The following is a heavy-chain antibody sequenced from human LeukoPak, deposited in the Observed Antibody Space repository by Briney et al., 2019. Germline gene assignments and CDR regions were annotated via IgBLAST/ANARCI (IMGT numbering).Heavy chain of an antibody. V-gene: IGHV3-21*01. J-gene: IGHJ5*02. Sequence: GGSLRLSCAASGFTFSSYSMNWVRQAPGKGLEWVSSISSSSSYIYYADSVKGRFTISRDNARNSLYLQMNSLRPEDTAVYYCARGPSSGSRLWFDPWGQGTLVTVSS. D-gene: IGHD3-22*01. CDR3: ARGPSSGSRLWFDP. CDR1: GFTFSSYS. CDR2: ISSSSSYI.